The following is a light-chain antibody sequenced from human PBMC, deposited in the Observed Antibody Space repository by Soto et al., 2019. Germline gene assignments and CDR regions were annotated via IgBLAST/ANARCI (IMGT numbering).Light chain of an antibody. CDR2: DVS. CDR3: SSYTSSSTLVV. J-gene: IGLJ2*01. Sequence: QSALTQPASVSGSPGQSITISCTGTSSDVGGYNYVSWYQQHPGKAPKLMIYDVSNRPSGVSNRFSGYKSGNKASLTISGLQAEDEADYYCSSYTSSSTLVVFGGGTKGTVL. V-gene: IGLV2-14*01. CDR1: SSDVGGYNY.